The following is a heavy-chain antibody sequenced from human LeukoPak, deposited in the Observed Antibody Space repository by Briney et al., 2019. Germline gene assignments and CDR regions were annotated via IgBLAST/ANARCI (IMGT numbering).Heavy chain of an antibody. Sequence: PSETLSLTCTVSGGSISSSSYYWGWLRQPPGRGGEWIVSIYYSGSTYDNPSLKSRVTITVNTTKNQFSQKLRAGTAADTAVYYCARHEIRIYYGSGTLNWFDLWGQGALVTVSS. V-gene: IGHV4-39*01. J-gene: IGHJ5*02. CDR3: ARHEIRIYYGSGTLNWFDL. CDR2: IYYSGST. CDR1: GGSISSSSYY. D-gene: IGHD3-10*01.